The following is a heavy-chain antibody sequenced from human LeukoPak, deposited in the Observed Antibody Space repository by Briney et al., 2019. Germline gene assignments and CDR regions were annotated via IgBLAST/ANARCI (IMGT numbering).Heavy chain of an antibody. Sequence: GGSLRLSCAASGFTFASYAMSWVRVAPGKGVEGVSAVSGRGDRTYYPDSVKGRFTITRDNSKNTLYLEMNRLRAEDTTLYYCAKHLKSVVTAPLDFWGQGALVTVSS. J-gene: IGHJ4*02. V-gene: IGHV3-23*01. CDR3: AKHLKSVVTAPLDF. CDR1: GFTFASYA. D-gene: IGHD2-21*02. CDR2: VSGRGDRT.